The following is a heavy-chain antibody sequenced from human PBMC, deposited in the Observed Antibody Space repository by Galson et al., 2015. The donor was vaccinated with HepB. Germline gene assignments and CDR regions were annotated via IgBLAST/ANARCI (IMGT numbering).Heavy chain of an antibody. CDR2: MNPNSGNT. D-gene: IGHD6-13*01. CDR3: ARRWSSSWYYFDY. Sequence: SVKVSCKASGYTFTSYDINWVRQATGQGLEWMGWMNPNSGNTGYAQKFQGRVTMTRNTSISTAYMELSSLRSEDTAVYYCARRWSSSWYYFDYWGQGTLVTVSS. CDR1: GYTFTSYD. V-gene: IGHV1-8*01. J-gene: IGHJ4*02.